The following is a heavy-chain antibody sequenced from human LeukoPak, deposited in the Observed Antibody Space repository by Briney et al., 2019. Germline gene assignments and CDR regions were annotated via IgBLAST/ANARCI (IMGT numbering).Heavy chain of an antibody. V-gene: IGHV3-30*02. CDR2: IRCDGSNK. Sequence: GGSLRLSCAASGFTFSSYGMHWVRQAPGKGLEWVAFIRCDGSNKYYADSVKGRFTISRDNSKNTLYLQMNSLRAEDTAVYYCARRAGAYSHPYDYWGQGTLVTVSS. CDR1: GFTFSSYG. CDR3: ARRAGAYSHPYDY. J-gene: IGHJ4*02. D-gene: IGHD4/OR15-4a*01.